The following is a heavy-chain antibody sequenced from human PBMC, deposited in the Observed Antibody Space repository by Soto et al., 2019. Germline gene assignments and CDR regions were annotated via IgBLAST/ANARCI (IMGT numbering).Heavy chain of an antibody. V-gene: IGHV3-23*01. CDR2: ISGSGGST. CDR3: AKDALRYFDWLLSPNDY. Sequence: PGGSLRLSCAASGFTFSSYAMSWVRQAPGKGLEWVSAISGSGGSTYYADSVKGRFTISRDNSKNTLYLQMNSLRAEDTAVYYCAKDALRYFDWLLSPNDYWGQGTLVTVSS. D-gene: IGHD3-9*01. CDR1: GFTFSSYA. J-gene: IGHJ4*02.